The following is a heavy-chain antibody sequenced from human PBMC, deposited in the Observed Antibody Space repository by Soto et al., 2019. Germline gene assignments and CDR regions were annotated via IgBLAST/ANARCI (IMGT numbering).Heavy chain of an antibody. J-gene: IGHJ6*03. CDR2: INPSGGST. V-gene: IGHV1-46*03. CDR1: GYTFTSYY. CDR3: ARDNGNTMVRGVIISRGWPYYYYMDV. Sequence: ASVKVSCKASGYTFTSYYMHWVRQAPGQGLEWMGIINPSGGSTSYAQKFQGRVTMTRDRSTSPVYMELSSLRSEDTAVYYCARDNGNTMVRGVIISRGWPYYYYMDVWGKGTTVTVSS. D-gene: IGHD3-10*01.